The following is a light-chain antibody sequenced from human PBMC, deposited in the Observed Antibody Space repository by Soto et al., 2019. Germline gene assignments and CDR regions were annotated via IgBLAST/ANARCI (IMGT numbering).Light chain of an antibody. CDR1: QSISSW. CDR3: QQRYSTPLT. V-gene: IGKV1-39*01. CDR2: AAS. J-gene: IGKJ4*01. Sequence: DIQMTQSPSTLSASVGDRVTITCRASQSISSWLAWYQQKPGKAPKIVIYAASSLQSGVPSRFSGSGSGTDCTLTISSLKKEDCATYDRQQRYSTPLTFGGGTKVDIK.